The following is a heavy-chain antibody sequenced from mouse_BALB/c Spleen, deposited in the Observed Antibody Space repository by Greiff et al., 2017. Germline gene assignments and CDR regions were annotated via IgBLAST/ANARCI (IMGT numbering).Heavy chain of an antibody. Sequence: QVQLQQSGAELARPGASVKLSCKASGYTFTSYWMQWVKQRPGQGLEWIGAIYPGDGDTRYTQKFKGKATLTADKSSSTAYMQLSSLASEDSAVYYCARGDYDYDGYAMDYWGQGTSVTVSS. V-gene: IGHV1-87*01. CDR1: GYTFTSYW. J-gene: IGHJ4*01. D-gene: IGHD2-4*01. CDR3: ARGDYDYDGYAMDY. CDR2: IYPGDGDT.